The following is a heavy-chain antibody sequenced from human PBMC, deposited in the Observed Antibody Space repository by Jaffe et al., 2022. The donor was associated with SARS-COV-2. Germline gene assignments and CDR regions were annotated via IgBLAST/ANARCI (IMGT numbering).Heavy chain of an antibody. Sequence: QVQLVESGGGVVQPGRSLRLSCAASGFTFSSYGMHWVRQAPGKGLEWVAVISYDGSNKYYADSVKGRFTISRDNSKNTLYLQMNSLRAEDTAVYYCIASYSYGSFYYYYYGMDVWGQGTTVTVSS. CDR3: IASYSYGSFYYYYYGMDV. CDR2: ISYDGSNK. CDR1: GFTFSSYG. V-gene: IGHV3-30*03. D-gene: IGHD5-18*01. J-gene: IGHJ6*02.